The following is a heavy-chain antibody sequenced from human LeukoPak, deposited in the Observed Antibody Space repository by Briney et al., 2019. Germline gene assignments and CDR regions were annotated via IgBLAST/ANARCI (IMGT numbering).Heavy chain of an antibody. CDR2: ISDSGDYT. CDR1: GCSLSSYA. Sequence: PGGSLTLSCAGSGCSLSSYAMSWVRQAPGQGLEWVSVISDSGDYTSYADSVRGRFTISRDNSRNTLYLQMISLRPEDTAVYYCAKDTSIRNYCTNGVCSPFDYWGQGTLVTVSS. V-gene: IGHV3-23*01. CDR3: AKDTSIRNYCTNGVCSPFDY. J-gene: IGHJ4*02. D-gene: IGHD2-8*01.